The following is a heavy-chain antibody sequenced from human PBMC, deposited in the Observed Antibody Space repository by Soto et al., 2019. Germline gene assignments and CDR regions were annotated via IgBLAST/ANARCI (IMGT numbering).Heavy chain of an antibody. V-gene: IGHV4-34*01. CDR2: INHSGST. CDR3: ARGRSSSWVWIDAFDI. J-gene: IGHJ3*02. CDR1: GGSFSGYY. Sequence: SETLSLTCAVYGGSFSGYYWSWIRQPPGKGLEWIGEINHSGSTNYNPSLKSRVTISVDTSKNQFSLKLSSVTAADTAVYYCARGRSSSWVWIDAFDIWGQGTMVTVSS. D-gene: IGHD6-13*01.